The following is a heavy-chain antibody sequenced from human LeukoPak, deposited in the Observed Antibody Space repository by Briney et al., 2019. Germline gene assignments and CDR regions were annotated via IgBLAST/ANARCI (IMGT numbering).Heavy chain of an antibody. CDR2: INPNSGGT. Sequence: ASVRVSCKASGYIFTGYYLHWVRQAPGQGLEWMGWINPNSGGTNYAQKFQGRVTMTRDTSISTAYMELSRLRSDDTAVYYCARVAKYYYGSGSYSSYFDYWGQGTLVTVSS. CDR3: ARVAKYYYGSGSYSSYFDY. D-gene: IGHD3-10*01. J-gene: IGHJ4*02. V-gene: IGHV1-2*02. CDR1: GYIFTGYY.